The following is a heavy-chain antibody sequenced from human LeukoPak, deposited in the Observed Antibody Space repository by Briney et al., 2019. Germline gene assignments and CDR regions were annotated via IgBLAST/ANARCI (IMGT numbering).Heavy chain of an antibody. J-gene: IGHJ5*02. CDR3: ARVTYYYDSSGYYYVGP. D-gene: IGHD3-22*01. Sequence: GASVKVSCKASGYTFTSYGISWVRQAPGQGLEWMGWISAYNGNTNYAQKLQGRVTMTTDTSTSTAYMELSSLRSEDTAVYYCARVTYYYDSSGYYYVGPWGQGTLVTVSS. CDR2: ISAYNGNT. V-gene: IGHV1-18*01. CDR1: GYTFTSYG.